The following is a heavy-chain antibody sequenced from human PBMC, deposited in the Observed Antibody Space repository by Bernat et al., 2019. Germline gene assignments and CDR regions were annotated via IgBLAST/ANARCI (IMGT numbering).Heavy chain of an antibody. Sequence: ELQVVETGGGLIQPGGSLRPSCAGSGFTVSDNFMSWVRQSPGKGPEWVSTISGGGATHFADSVKGRFTISRDNSKNTLYLQMNSLGVEDTAVYYCGRREPRIAMSGWAWGLDYWGQRALVTVAS. D-gene: IGHD6-13*01. V-gene: IGHV3-53*05. J-gene: IGHJ4*02. CDR2: ISGGGAT. CDR1: GFTVSDNF. CDR3: GRREPRIAMSGWAWGLDY.